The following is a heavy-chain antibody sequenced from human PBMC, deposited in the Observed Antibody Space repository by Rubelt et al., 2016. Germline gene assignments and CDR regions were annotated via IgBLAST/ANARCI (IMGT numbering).Heavy chain of an antibody. J-gene: IGHJ4*02. V-gene: IGHV3-23*03. D-gene: IGHD6-6*01. CDR1: GFTFSSYA. CDR3: ARVGREWGGSSSYFAY. Sequence: VQLVESGGGLVQPGGSLRLSCAASGFTFSSYAMSWVRQAPGKGLEWVAVLYTGGSAYHADSVKGRFSISRDNAKNTLYLQMHSLTVEDTAVYYCARVGREWGGSSSYFAYWGQGTLVTVSS. CDR2: LYTGGSA.